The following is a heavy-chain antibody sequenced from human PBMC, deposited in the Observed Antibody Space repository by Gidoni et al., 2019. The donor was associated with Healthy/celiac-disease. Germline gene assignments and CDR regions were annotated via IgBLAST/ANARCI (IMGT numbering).Heavy chain of an antibody. CDR3: ARGPVGPHYYDSSGYSDY. V-gene: IGHV4-34*01. CDR2: INHSGST. Sequence: QVQLQQWGAGLLKPSETLSLTCAVYGGSFSGYYWSWNRQPPGNGLELIGEINHSGSTNYNPALKSRVTISVDTSKNQFSLKLSSLTAADTAVYYCARGPVGPHYYDSSGYSDYWGQGTLVTVSS. J-gene: IGHJ4*02. CDR1: GGSFSGYY. D-gene: IGHD3-22*01.